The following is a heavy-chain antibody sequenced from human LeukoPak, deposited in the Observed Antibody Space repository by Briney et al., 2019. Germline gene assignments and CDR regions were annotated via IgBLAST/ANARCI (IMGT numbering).Heavy chain of an antibody. D-gene: IGHD6-19*01. CDR2: IYYSGST. V-gene: IGHV4-59*01. CDR1: GGSISSYY. J-gene: IGHJ3*02. Sequence: PSETLSLTCTVSGGSISSYYWSWIRQSPGKGLEWIGYIYYSGSTNFNPSLKSRVTISVDTSKNQFSLKLSSVTAADTAVYYCAIAVAGTSVAFDIWGQGTMVTVSS. CDR3: AIAVAGTSVAFDI.